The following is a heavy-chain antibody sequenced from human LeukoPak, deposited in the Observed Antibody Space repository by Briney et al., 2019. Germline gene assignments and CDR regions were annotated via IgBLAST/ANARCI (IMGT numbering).Heavy chain of an antibody. Sequence: SETLSLTCTVSGGSISSGDYYWSWIRQPPGKGLEWIGYIYYSGSTYYNPSLKSRVTISVDTSKNQFSLKLSSVTAADTAVYYCARVVGYYDSSGYLYYFDYWGQGTLVTVSS. CDR3: ARVVGYYDSSGYLYYFDY. D-gene: IGHD3-22*01. J-gene: IGHJ4*02. CDR2: IYYSGST. V-gene: IGHV4-30-4*01. CDR1: GGSISSGDYY.